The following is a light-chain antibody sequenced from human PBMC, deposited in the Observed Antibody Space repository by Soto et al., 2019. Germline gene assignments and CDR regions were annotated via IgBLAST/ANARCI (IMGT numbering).Light chain of an antibody. CDR1: SSNIGNNY. Sequence: QSVLTHPPSVSAAPGQKVTIFCSGSSSNIGNNYVSWYQQLPGTAPKLLIYDNNKRPSGIPDRFSGSKSGTSATLGITGLQTGDEADYYCGTWDSSLSAHVVFGGGTQLTVL. V-gene: IGLV1-51*01. CDR3: GTWDSSLSAHVV. J-gene: IGLJ2*01. CDR2: DNN.